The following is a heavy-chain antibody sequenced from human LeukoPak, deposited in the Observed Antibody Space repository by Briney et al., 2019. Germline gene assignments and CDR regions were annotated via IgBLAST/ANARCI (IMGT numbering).Heavy chain of an antibody. Sequence: SETLSLTCTVYGGSISSYYWSWVRQPPGRGLEWIGHIYYSGSTNYNPSLKSRVTISVDTSKNQFSLKLSSVTAADTAVYYCGRVIDNWNVAALDYWGQGTLVTVSS. J-gene: IGHJ4*02. CDR3: GRVIDNWNVAALDY. CDR2: IYYSGST. V-gene: IGHV4-59*01. CDR1: GGSISSYY. D-gene: IGHD1-20*01.